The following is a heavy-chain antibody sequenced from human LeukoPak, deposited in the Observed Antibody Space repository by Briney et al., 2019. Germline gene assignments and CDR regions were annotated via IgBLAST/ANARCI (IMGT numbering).Heavy chain of an antibody. CDR2: IKSKTDGGTI. Sequence: GGSLRLSCAASGFTFSNAWMSWVRQAPGKGLEWVGRIKSKTDGGTIDYAAPVKGRFTISRDGSKNTLFLQVNSLKIEDTAVYYCTTVTLRPVGLWGQGTLVTVSS. CDR3: TTVTLRPVGL. V-gene: IGHV3-15*05. J-gene: IGHJ4*02. CDR1: GFTFSNAW. D-gene: IGHD3-10*01.